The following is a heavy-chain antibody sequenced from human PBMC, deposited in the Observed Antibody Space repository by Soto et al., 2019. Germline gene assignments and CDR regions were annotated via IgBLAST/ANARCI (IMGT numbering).Heavy chain of an antibody. CDR1: GFTFSSYV. D-gene: IGHD3-22*01. V-gene: IGHV3-23*01. Sequence: LRLSCAVSGFTFSSYVMSWVRQAPGKGLEWVSAISGSGGSTYYADSVKGRFTISRDNSKNTLYLQMNSLRADDTAVYYCAKVGYYDSSGHNWFDPWGQGTLVTVSS. CDR3: AKVGYYDSSGHNWFDP. J-gene: IGHJ5*02. CDR2: ISGSGGST.